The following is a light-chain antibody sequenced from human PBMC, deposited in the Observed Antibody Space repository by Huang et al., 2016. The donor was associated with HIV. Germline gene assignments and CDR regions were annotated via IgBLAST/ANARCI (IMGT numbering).Light chain of an antibody. CDR2: GSS. CDR1: QNVTNDY. CDR3: QQYSTSPWT. V-gene: IGKV3-20*01. Sequence: EIVLTQSPDTLSLSPGERGAFSCRAIQNVTNDYLAWYQQKSGQAPSLLCYGSSGRATCVPVRFGGSGSGAEFILTIDRLEPEDFASYYCQQYSTSPWTFGPGTKLEVK. J-gene: IGKJ1*01.